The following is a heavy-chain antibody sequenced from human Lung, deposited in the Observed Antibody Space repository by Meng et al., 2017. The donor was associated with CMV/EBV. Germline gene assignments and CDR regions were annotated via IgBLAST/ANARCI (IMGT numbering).Heavy chain of an antibody. CDR2: MNPNSGNT. D-gene: IGHD3-10*01. J-gene: IGHJ5*02. V-gene: IGHV1-8*01. CDR3: TRGRGSTHKGNWCDP. CDR1: GYTFTSYD. Sequence: SGYTFTSYDINWVRQATGQGLEWMGWMNPNSGNTAYAPKFQGRLTMTRNTSINTAYMDLSSLRSEDTAIYYCTRGRGSTHKGNWCDPGGQGTLVTVSS.